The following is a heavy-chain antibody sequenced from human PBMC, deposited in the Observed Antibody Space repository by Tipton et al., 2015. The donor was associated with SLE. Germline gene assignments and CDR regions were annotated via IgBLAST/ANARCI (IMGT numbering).Heavy chain of an antibody. CDR2: IYFSGRT. V-gene: IGHV4-39*01. J-gene: IGHJ4*02. CDR1: GGSISTSGYY. CDR3: ARLPGGSGGDYFDY. Sequence: TLSLTCTVSGGSISTSGYYWGWIRQPPGKGLEWIGSIYFSGRTYYNSSLKSRVTISVDTSKNQFSLRLGSVTAADTAVYYCARLPGGSGGDYFDYWGQGTLVTVSS. D-gene: IGHD3-16*01.